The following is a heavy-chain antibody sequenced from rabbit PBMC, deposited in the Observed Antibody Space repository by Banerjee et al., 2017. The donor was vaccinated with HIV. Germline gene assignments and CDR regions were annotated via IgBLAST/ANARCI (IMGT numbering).Heavy chain of an antibody. J-gene: IGHJ4*01. CDR2: IYTGSSGST. Sequence: QEQLEESGGDLVKPEGSLTLTCTASGFSFSNKYVMCWVRQAPGKGLEWIACIYTGSSGSTYYANWAKGRFTISKTSSTTVTLQMTSLTVADTATYFCARDLTGVIGWNFGLWGPGTLVTVS. CDR1: GFSFSNKYV. V-gene: IGHV1S45*01. CDR3: ARDLTGVIGWNFGL. D-gene: IGHD1-1*01.